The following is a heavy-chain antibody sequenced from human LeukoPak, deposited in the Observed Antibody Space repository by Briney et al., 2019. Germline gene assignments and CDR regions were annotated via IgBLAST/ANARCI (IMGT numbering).Heavy chain of an antibody. V-gene: IGHV3-7*01. D-gene: IGHD3-10*01. CDR2: IKHDGTDE. Sequence: GGSLRLSCAASGFIFNNYWMIWVRQAPGKGLEWVANIKHDGTDENYLESVEGRFTISRDNSKNTLYLQMNSLRAEDTAVYYCAKDDQIWFGELLPYMDVWGKGTTVTVSS. J-gene: IGHJ6*03. CDR1: GFIFNNYW. CDR3: AKDDQIWFGELLPYMDV.